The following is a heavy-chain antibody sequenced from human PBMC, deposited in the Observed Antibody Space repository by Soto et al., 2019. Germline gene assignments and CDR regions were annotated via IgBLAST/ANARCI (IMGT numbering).Heavy chain of an antibody. CDR2: IKQDGSEK. CDR1: GFTFSSYW. J-gene: IGHJ4*01. CDR3: ARVAYFNGWIFDY. D-gene: IGHD6-19*01. Sequence: LRLSCAASGFTFSSYWMSWVRQAPGKGLEWVANIKQDGSEKYFVDSVRGRFTLSRDNAKNSLQLQLNSLRAEDTAIYFCARVAYFNGWIFDYWGQGTLVTVSS. V-gene: IGHV3-7*01.